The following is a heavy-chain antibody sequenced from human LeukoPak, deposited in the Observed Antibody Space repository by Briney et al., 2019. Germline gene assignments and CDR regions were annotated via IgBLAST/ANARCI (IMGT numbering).Heavy chain of an antibody. D-gene: IGHD2-2*01. J-gene: IGHJ6*03. Sequence: GSLRLSCTASGFTFGDYAMSWVRQAPGKGLEWVGFIRSKAYGGTTEYAASVKGRFTISRDDSKSIAYLQMNSLKTEDTAVYYCTRVGGCSSTSCLDYYYYYYMDVWGKGTTVTVSS. CDR2: IRSKAYGGTT. V-gene: IGHV3-49*04. CDR1: GFTFGDYA. CDR3: TRVGGCSSTSCLDYYYYYYMDV.